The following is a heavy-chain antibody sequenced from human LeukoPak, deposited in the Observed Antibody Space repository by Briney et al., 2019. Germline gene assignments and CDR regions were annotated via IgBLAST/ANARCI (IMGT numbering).Heavy chain of an antibody. J-gene: IGHJ4*02. CDR2: ISGSGGST. CDR3: ARGLVHDTRGYYSDY. V-gene: IGHV3-23*01. D-gene: IGHD3-22*01. Sequence: GGSLRLSCAASGFTFRSYSMSWVRHAPWKGREWILGISGSGGSTYDADSVKGRFTISRDNSKNTLYLQMNSLRAEDTAVYYCARGLVHDTRGYYSDYWGQGTLVTVSS. CDR1: GFTFRSYS.